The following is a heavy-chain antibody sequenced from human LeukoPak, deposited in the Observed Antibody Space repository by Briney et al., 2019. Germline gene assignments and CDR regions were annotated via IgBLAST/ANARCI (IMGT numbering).Heavy chain of an antibody. CDR1: GGSISSYY. CDR2: IYNSGST. J-gene: IGHJ4*02. D-gene: IGHD4-17*01. CDR3: ARGYGDFRVEGRYFHS. V-gene: IGHV4-59*01. Sequence: PSETLSLTSTASGGSISSYYWSWIRQPPGKGLEGIGYIYNSGSTNYNPSLKSRVTISVDTSKNQVSLKLSSVTAADTAVYYCARGYGDFRVEGRYFHSWGQGTLVTVSS.